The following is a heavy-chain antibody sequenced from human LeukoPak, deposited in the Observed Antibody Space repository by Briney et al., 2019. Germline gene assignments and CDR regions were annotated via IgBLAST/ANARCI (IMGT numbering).Heavy chain of an antibody. Sequence: GGSLRLSCAASGFTFSNAWMSWVRQAPGKGLEWVGRIKIKTDGVTTDYAAPVKGRFTISRDISKTTLYLQMNSLKTEDSAVYYCTSADYSSGRYYFYYWGQGTLVTVSS. V-gene: IGHV3-15*01. J-gene: IGHJ4*02. CDR3: TSADYSSGRYYFYY. D-gene: IGHD6-19*01. CDR1: GFTFSNAW. CDR2: IKIKTDGVTT.